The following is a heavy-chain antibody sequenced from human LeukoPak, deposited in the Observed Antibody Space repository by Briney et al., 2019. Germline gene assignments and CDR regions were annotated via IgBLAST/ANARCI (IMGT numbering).Heavy chain of an antibody. J-gene: IGHJ4*02. CDR2: IHRDGRT. CDR3: GKTDIYFNPIDY. D-gene: IGHD3-9*01. Sequence: SGTLSLTCAVSGVSISSSEWWIWVRQPPGQGLEWIGEIHRDGRTRYNPSLKSRVTMSMDYSKNQFSLSVTSVTAADTAIYYCGKTDIYFNPIDYWGPGSLVAVSS. CDR1: GVSISSSEW. V-gene: IGHV4-4*02.